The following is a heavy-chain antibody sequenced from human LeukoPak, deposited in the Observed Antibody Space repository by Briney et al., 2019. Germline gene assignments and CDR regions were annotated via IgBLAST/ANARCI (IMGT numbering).Heavy chain of an antibody. CDR3: ARDSDIVVVTDAGAFDI. D-gene: IGHD2-21*02. J-gene: IGHJ3*02. CDR2: ISYDGSNK. V-gene: IGHV3-30*04. CDR1: GFTFSSYA. Sequence: GGSLRHSCAASGFTFSSYAMHWVRQAPGKGLEWVAVISYDGSNKYYADSVKGRFTISRDNSKNTLYLQMNSLRAEDTAVYYCARDSDIVVVTDAGAFDIWGQGTMVTVSS.